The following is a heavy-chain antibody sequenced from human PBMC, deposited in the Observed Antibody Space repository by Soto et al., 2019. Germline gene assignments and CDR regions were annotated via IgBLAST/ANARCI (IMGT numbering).Heavy chain of an antibody. V-gene: IGHV3-23*01. CDR2: ISGRGSST. CDR3: AKGEAHDSSGYYFPHAFDI. Sequence: GGSLRLSCAASGFTFSSYAMSWVRQAPGKGLEWVSAISGRGSSTYYADSVKGRFTISRGNAKNTVYLQMNSLSAEDTAVYDGAKGEAHDSSGYYFPHAFDIWGQGTMVTVSS. J-gene: IGHJ3*02. CDR1: GFTFSSYA. D-gene: IGHD3-22*01.